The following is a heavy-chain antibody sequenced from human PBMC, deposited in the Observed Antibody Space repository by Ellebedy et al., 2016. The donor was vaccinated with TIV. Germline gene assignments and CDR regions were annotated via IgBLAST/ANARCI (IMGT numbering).Heavy chain of an antibody. CDR2: IHPSGST. Sequence: GSLRLSCTVYGASFSDYYWTWIRQPPGRGLEWIGEIHPSGSTTYNSSLQSRIAMSVDTSKSHFSLKLSTVTAADTAVYYCASGPDYAKSGYWGQGTLVTVSS. J-gene: IGHJ4*02. CDR1: GASFSDYY. CDR3: ASGPDYAKSGY. D-gene: IGHD4-17*01. V-gene: IGHV4-34*01.